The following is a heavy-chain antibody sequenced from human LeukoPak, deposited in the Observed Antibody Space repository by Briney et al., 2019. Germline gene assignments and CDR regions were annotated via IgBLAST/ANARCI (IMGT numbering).Heavy chain of an antibody. V-gene: IGHV3-21*01. CDR3: ARGGVSVGGNFDY. D-gene: IGHD4-23*01. CDR1: GFTLSSYG. J-gene: IGHJ4*02. CDR2: ISRSSSYI. Sequence: GGSLRLSCAASGFTLSSYGMHWVRQAPGKGLEWVSSISRSSSYIYYADSMKGRFTISRDNANNSLFPQMNSLRAEDTAVYYCARGGVSVGGNFDYWGQGTLVTVSS.